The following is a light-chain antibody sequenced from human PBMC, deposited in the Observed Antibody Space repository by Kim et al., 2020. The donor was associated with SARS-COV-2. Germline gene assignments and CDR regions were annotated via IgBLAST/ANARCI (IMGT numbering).Light chain of an antibody. CDR1: ENVGSIH. CDR3: QQFGGSPPVT. V-gene: IGKV3-20*01. J-gene: IGKJ5*01. CDR2: GVS. Sequence: ENVLTQSPGTLSSSPGERATLSCRASENVGSIHLAWYQQKPGQPPRLLIYGVSSRATGIPDRFSGSGSGTDFTLTISRLEPEDFALYYCQQFGGSPPVTFGQGTRLEIK.